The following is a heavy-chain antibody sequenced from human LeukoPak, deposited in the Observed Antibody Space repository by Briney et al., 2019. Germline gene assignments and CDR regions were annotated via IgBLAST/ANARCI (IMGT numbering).Heavy chain of an antibody. CDR2: INAGNGNT. D-gene: IGHD3-22*01. CDR1: GYTFTSYA. J-gene: IGHJ3*02. Sequence: ASVKVSCKASGYTFTSYAMHWVRQAPGQRLEWMGWINAGNGNTKYSQKFQGRVTITRDTSASTAYMELSSLGSEDTAVYYCARDTMIAPGAFDIWGQGTMVTVSS. CDR3: ARDTMIAPGAFDI. V-gene: IGHV1-3*01.